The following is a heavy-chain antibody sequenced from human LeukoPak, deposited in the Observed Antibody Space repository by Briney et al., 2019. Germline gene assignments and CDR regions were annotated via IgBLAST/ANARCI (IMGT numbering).Heavy chain of an antibody. CDR1: GFTFSSFS. V-gene: IGHV3-64*01. CDR2: ISSSGGST. CDR3: ASPESRAPVLGVPIRY. D-gene: IGHD3-16*01. Sequence: GGSLRLSCAASGFTFSSFSMYWVRQAPGKGLEYVSAISSSGGSTYYASSVKGRFTISRDNSENTLYLQMGGLRAEDMAVYYCASPESRAPVLGVPIRYWGQGTLVTVSS. J-gene: IGHJ4*02.